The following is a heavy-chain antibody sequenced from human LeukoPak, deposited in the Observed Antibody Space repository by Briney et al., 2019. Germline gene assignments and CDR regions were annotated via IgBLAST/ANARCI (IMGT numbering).Heavy chain of an antibody. CDR3: ARAITMIVVGRDYYYYYYMDV. CDR2: MNYGRTS. CDR1: GGSLSHSLTSY. J-gene: IGHJ6*03. V-gene: IGHV4-39*07. Sequence: PSETLSLTCTVSGGSLSHSLTSYWGWIRQPPGKGLEWIGSMNYGRTSHYNPSLKSRVTISIDTSKNQFSLQLNSVTPEDTAVYYCARAITMIVVGRDYYYYYYMDVWGKGTTVTVSS. D-gene: IGHD3-22*01.